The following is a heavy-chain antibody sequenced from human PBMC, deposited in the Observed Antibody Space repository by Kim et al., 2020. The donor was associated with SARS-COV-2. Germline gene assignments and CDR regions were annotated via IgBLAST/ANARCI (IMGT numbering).Heavy chain of an antibody. CDR1: GGIFNSYP. J-gene: IGHJ4*02. V-gene: IGHV1-69*13. Sequence: SVKVSCKASGGIFNSYPINWVRQAPGQGLEWMGGIIPVFGTTNSAQRFQDRVTIIADESTSTPYMESSSLTSEDTDLYYCARGSCTYSPFDSWGQGPLV. CDR3: ARGSCTYSPFDS. CDR2: IIPVFGTT. D-gene: IGHD2-15*01.